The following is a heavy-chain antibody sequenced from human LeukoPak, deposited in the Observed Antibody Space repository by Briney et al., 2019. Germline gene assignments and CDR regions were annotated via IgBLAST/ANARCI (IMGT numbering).Heavy chain of an antibody. V-gene: IGHV3-21*04. J-gene: IGHJ4*02. CDR1: GFTFSSYS. D-gene: IGHD6-13*01. Sequence: GGSLRLSCAASGFTFSSYSMNWVRQAPGKGLEWVSSISSSSSYIYYADSVKGRFTISRDNSKNTLYLQMNSLRAEDTAVYYCAKADGVKQLVPVYWGQGTLVTVSS. CDR2: ISSSSSYI. CDR3: AKADGVKQLVPVY.